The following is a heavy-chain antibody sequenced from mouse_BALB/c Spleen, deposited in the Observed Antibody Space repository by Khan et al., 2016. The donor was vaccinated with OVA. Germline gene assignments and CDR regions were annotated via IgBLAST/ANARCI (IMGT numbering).Heavy chain of an antibody. CDR3: ARGPADY. CDR1: AYSFTSYY. Sequence: VQLQQSGPELMKPGASVKISCKASAYSFTSYYMHWVKQSHGKSLEWIGCIDPFNGGTTYNQKFKGKATLTVDKSSSQAYMHHSTLTSEDSAVYDCARGPADYWREAISVTV. CDR2: IDPFNGGT. J-gene: IGHJ4*01. V-gene: IGHV1S135*01.